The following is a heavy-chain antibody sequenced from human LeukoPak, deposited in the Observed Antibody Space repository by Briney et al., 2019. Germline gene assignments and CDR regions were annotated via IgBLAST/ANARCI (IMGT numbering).Heavy chain of an antibody. V-gene: IGHV4-38-2*02. Sequence: SETLSLTCIVSGYSISSGYYWGWIRQSPGKGLEWIGSIYHSGRTYYNPSLKSRVTISLDTSKNQFSLKLSSVTAADTAVYYCARLGWQWLVYAFDIWGQGTMVTVSS. CDR3: ARLGWQWLVYAFDI. D-gene: IGHD6-19*01. J-gene: IGHJ3*02. CDR1: GYSISSGYY. CDR2: IYHSGRT.